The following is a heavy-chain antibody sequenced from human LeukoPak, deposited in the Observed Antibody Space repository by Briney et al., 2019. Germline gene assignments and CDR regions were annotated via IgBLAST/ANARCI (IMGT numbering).Heavy chain of an antibody. CDR1: GFTFTSSA. V-gene: IGHV1-58*02. J-gene: IGHJ6*02. CDR2: IVVGSGNT. CDR3: AAGVLELRFLEWLSPTFYYYYGMDV. Sequence: RASVKVSCRAPGFTFTSSAMQWVRQARGQRLEWIGWIVVGSGNTNYAQKFQERVTITRDMSTSTAYMELSSLRSEDTAVYYCAAGVLELRFLEWLSPTFYYYYGMDVWGQGTTVTVSS. D-gene: IGHD3-3*01.